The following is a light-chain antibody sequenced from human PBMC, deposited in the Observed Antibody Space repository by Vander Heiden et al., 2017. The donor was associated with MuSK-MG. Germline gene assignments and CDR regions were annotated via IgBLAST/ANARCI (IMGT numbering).Light chain of an antibody. CDR1: SLRSYY. CDR2: GKN. V-gene: IGLV3-19*01. J-gene: IGLJ3*02. Sequence: SSELTQDPAVSVALGQTVRITCQGDSLRSYYASWYQQKPGQAPVLVIYGKNNRPSGIPDRFSGSSSGNTASLTITGAQAEDEADYDCNSRDSSGNLRVFGGGTKLTVL. CDR3: NSRDSSGNLRV.